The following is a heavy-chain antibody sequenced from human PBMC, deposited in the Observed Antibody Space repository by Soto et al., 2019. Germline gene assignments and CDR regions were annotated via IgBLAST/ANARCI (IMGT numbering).Heavy chain of an antibody. Sequence: XXTLSLTFAVYGGSFSGYYWSWIPQPPGKWLEWIGEINHSGSTNYNPSLKSRVTISVDTSKNQFSLKLSSVTAADTAVYYCARRFRSSSFSSRNWFDPWGQGTLVTVSS. CDR1: GGSFSGYY. CDR3: ARRFRSSSFSSRNWFDP. V-gene: IGHV4-34*01. J-gene: IGHJ5*02. CDR2: INHSGST. D-gene: IGHD2-2*01.